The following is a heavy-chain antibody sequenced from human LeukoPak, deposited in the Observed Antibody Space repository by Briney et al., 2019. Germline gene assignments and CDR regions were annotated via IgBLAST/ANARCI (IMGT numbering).Heavy chain of an antibody. CDR1: GGSISSYY. Sequence: SETLSLTCTVSGGSISSYYWSWIRQSPGKGLEWIGYIYYSGSTNYNPSLKSRVTISVDTSKNQFSLKLSSVTAADTAVYYCARGDVDDFWSGYLYDAFDIWGQGTMVTVSS. D-gene: IGHD3-3*01. V-gene: IGHV4-59*01. J-gene: IGHJ3*02. CDR2: IYYSGST. CDR3: ARGDVDDFWSGYLYDAFDI.